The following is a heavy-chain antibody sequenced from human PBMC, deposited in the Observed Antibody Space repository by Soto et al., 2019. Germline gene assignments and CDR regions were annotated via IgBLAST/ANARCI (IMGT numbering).Heavy chain of an antibody. CDR2: IYHSGST. Sequence: QLQLQESGSGLVKPSQTLSLTCAVSGGSISSGGYSWSWIRQPPGKGLEWIGYIYHSGSTYYNPSLKTRVTTAVYRSKNQSSRKLSSVTAADTAVYYCAAGGGLPRYYWGQGTLVTVSS. CDR1: GGSISSGGYS. V-gene: IGHV4-30-2*01. CDR3: AAGGGLPRYY. D-gene: IGHD5-12*01. J-gene: IGHJ4*02.